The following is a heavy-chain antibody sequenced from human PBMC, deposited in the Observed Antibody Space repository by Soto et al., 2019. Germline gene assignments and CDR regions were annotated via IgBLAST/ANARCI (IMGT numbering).Heavy chain of an antibody. J-gene: IGHJ4*02. V-gene: IGHV3-30*18. CDR3: AKDMGQLGYFDY. Sequence: QVQLVESGGGVVQPGRSLRLSCAASGFAFSSYGMHWVRQAPGKGLEWVAVISYDGFNKYYADSVKGRFTISRDNSKNTLDLHMNILRAEDTAGYHCAKDMGQLGYFDYWGQGTLVTVSS. CDR1: GFAFSSYG. CDR2: ISYDGFNK. D-gene: IGHD1-1*01.